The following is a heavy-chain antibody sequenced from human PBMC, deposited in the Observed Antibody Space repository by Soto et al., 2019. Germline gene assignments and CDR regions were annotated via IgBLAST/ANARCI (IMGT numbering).Heavy chain of an antibody. J-gene: IGHJ5*02. CDR2: IYYSGST. V-gene: IGHV4-59*01. CDR1: GGSISSYY. Sequence: QVQLQESGPGLVKPSETLSLTCTVSGGSISSYYWSWIRQPPGKGLEWLGYIYYSGSTNYNPSLKSRVTISVDTSKIQLSLKRSSVTAADTAVYDWARVGSLNWFDLWGQGTLVTVSS. CDR3: ARVGSLNWFDL.